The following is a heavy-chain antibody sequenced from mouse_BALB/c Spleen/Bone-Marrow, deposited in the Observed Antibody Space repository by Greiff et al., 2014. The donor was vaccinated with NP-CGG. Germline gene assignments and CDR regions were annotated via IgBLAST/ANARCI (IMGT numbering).Heavy chain of an antibody. V-gene: IGHV5-9-1*01. CDR2: INSGGSYT. CDR3: ARGDWDEAMDY. D-gene: IGHD4-1*01. Sequence: DVMLVESGGGLVKPGGSLKLSCAASGFTFSSYAMSWVRQTPEKRLEWVATINSGGSYTYYPDSVKGRSTISRDNAKNTLYLQMSSLRSEDTAMYYCARGDWDEAMDYWGQGTSVTVST. J-gene: IGHJ4*01. CDR1: GFTFSSYA.